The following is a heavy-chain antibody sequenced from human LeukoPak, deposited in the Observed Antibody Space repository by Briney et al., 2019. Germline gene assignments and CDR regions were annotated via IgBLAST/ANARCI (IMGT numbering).Heavy chain of an antibody. V-gene: IGHV1-2*02. D-gene: IGHD3-22*01. CDR1: GYTFTGYY. J-gene: IGHJ1*01. Sequence: ASVKVSCKASGYTFTGYYMHWVRQAPGQGLEWMGWINPNSGGTNYAQKFQGRVTMTRDTSISTAYMELSRLRSDDTAVYYCARPRLREYYYDSSGYLEYFQHWGQGTLVTVSS. CDR2: INPNSGGT. CDR3: ARPRLREYYYDSSGYLEYFQH.